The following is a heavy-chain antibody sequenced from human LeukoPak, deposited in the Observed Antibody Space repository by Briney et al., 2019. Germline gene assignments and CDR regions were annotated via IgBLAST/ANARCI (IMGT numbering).Heavy chain of an antibody. Sequence: GGSLRLSCAASGFTFSSYSMNWVRQAPGKGLEWVSSISSSSSYIYYADSVKGRFTISRDNAKNSLYLQMNSLRAEDTAVYYCSRDRRLTYDYVWGSYRSRSDAFDIWGQGTMVTVSS. CDR1: GFTFSSYS. CDR3: SRDRRLTYDYVWGSYRSRSDAFDI. CDR2: ISSSSSYI. V-gene: IGHV3-21*01. J-gene: IGHJ3*02. D-gene: IGHD3-16*02.